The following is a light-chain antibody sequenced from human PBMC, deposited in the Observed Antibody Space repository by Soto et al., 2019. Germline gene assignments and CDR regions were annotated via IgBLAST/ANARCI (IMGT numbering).Light chain of an antibody. CDR1: QTISSW. Sequence: DIQLTQSPSTLSASVGDRVTITCLASQTISSWLAWYQQKPGKAPNLLIYKTSNLESGVPSRFSGSGSGTEVTLTISSLQPDDFATYYCQYSNDYCWTFGQGTKVEIK. V-gene: IGKV1-5*03. J-gene: IGKJ1*01. CDR3: QYSNDYCWT. CDR2: KTS.